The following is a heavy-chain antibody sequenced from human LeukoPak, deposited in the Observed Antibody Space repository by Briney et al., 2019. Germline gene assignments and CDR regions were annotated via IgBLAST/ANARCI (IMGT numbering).Heavy chain of an antibody. CDR2: ISPYTGDT. J-gene: IGHJ4*02. D-gene: IGHD3-22*01. CDR3: ARPYDSSGNDLGY. CDR1: GYTFTNFG. V-gene: IGHV1-18*01. Sequence: ASVNHSRKASGYTFTNFGISWVRQAPGHGLEWMGWISPYTGDTNHAQQFQGRVTMTTDTSTSTAYMELRSLRSDDTAVYYCARPYDSSGNDLGYWGQGTLVTVSS.